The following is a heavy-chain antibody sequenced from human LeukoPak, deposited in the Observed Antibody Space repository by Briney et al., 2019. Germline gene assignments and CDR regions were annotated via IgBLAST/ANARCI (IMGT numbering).Heavy chain of an antibody. CDR1: GGSFSSSSYY. V-gene: IGHV4-39*01. Sequence: SETLSPTCTVSGGSFSSSSYYWGWIRQPPGKGLEWIGSIYYSGSTYYNPSLKSRVTISVDTSKNQFSLKLSSVTAADTAVYYCARRGKYSSSDWFDPWGQGTLGTVSS. J-gene: IGHJ5*02. CDR3: ARRGKYSSSDWFDP. CDR2: IYYSGST. D-gene: IGHD6-6*01.